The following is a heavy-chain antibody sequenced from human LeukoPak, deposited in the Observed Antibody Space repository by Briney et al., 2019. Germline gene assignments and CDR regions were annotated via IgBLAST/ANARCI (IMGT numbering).Heavy chain of an antibody. CDR2: IYSGGST. CDR1: GFTVSSNY. CDR3: AREDFEGYMDV. V-gene: IGHV3-66*01. Sequence: GGSLRLSCAASGFTVSSNYMSWVRQAPGRGLEWVSVIYSGGSTYYADSVKGRFTISRDNAKNSLYLQMNSLRAEDTAVYYCAREDFEGYMDVWGKGTTVTVSS. J-gene: IGHJ6*03. D-gene: IGHD3-9*01.